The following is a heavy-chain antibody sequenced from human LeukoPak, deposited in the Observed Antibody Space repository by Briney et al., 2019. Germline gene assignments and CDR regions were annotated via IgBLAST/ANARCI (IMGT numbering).Heavy chain of an antibody. CDR1: GYTFTGYY. CDR2: INPNSGGT. J-gene: IGHJ3*02. V-gene: IGHV1-2*02. Sequence: GASVKVSCKASGYTFTGYYMHWVRQAPGQGLEWMGWINPNSGGTNYAQKFQGRVTMTRDTSISTAYMELSRLRSDDTAVYYCARVHHQDWLLNDAFDIWGQGTMVTVSS. CDR3: ARVHHQDWLLNDAFDI. D-gene: IGHD3/OR15-3a*01.